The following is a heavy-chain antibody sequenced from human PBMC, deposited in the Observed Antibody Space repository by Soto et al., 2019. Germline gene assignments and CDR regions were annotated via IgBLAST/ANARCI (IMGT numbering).Heavy chain of an antibody. J-gene: IGHJ5*02. CDR1: GGSISDHY. CDR3: AREKGEWFGDLLPDGSLEP. D-gene: IGHD3-10*01. V-gene: IGHV4-59*11. Sequence: SETLSLTCTVSGGSISDHYWSWIRQPPGKGLEWIGYIFYTGYTTYNPSLKSRATISLGTSRNQFSLRLRSVTAADTAVYYCAREKGEWFGDLLPDGSLEPWSQGTLVTVSS. CDR2: IFYTGYT.